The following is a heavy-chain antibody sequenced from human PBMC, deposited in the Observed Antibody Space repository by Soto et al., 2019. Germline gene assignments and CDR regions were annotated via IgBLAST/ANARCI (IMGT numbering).Heavy chain of an antibody. D-gene: IGHD3-3*01. CDR3: ARDSAADDDFCSGYSYDVFDI. Sequence: SETLSLTCTVSGGSISSGGYYWSWIRQHPGKGLEWIGYIYYSGSTYYNPSLKSRVTISVDTSKNQFSLKLSSVTAAATGVYYCARDSAADDDFCSGYSYDVFDIWGQGAMVTVSS. CDR2: IYYSGST. V-gene: IGHV4-31*03. CDR1: GGSISSGGYY. J-gene: IGHJ3*02.